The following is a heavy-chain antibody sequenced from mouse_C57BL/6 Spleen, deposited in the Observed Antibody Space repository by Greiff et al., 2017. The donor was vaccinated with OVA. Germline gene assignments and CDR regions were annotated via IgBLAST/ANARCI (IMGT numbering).Heavy chain of an antibody. V-gene: IGHV1-61*01. D-gene: IGHD2-13*01. J-gene: IGHJ2*01. CDR1: GYTFTSYW. CDR3: AKDYNVNALDY. CDR2: IYPSDSET. Sequence: QVQLQQPGAELVRPGSSVKLSCKASGYTFTSYWMDWVKQRPGQGLEWIGNIYPSDSETQYNQKFKDKATLTVDKSSSTAYMQLSSLTSEDSAVYYWAKDYNVNALDYGGQGTPLTVSS.